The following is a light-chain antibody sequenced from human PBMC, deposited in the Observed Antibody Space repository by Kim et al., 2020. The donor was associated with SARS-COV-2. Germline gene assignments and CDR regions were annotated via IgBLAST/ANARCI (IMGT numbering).Light chain of an antibody. CDR2: DVT. Sequence: QSALTQPASVSGSLGQSITISCTGTSSDVGSYKHVSWYQHHPGKAPKLMIYDVTNRPSGVSNRFSGSKSGNTASLTISGLQAEDEADYYCSSYSGSTTLEVFGGGTKLTVL. CDR1: SSDVGSYKH. J-gene: IGLJ2*01. CDR3: SSYSGSTTLEV. V-gene: IGLV2-23*02.